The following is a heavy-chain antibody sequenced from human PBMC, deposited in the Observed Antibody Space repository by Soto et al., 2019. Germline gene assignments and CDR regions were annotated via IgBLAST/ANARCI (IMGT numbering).Heavy chain of an antibody. CDR1: EDTFSSSA. D-gene: IGHD3-22*01. V-gene: IGHV1-69*06. CDR3: ASNKYDSSAYYYWYLGL. Sequence: GASVKVSCKASEDTFSSSAIRWVRQAPGQGLEWMGGIVASFGTTNYAQKFQGRVTITADTSANTAYLELSSLRSEDTAVYYCASNKYDSSAYYYWYLGLWGRGTLVTVSS. CDR2: IVASFGTT. J-gene: IGHJ2*01.